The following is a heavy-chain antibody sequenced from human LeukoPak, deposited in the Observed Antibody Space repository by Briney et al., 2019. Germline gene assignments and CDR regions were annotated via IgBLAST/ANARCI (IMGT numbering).Heavy chain of an antibody. CDR3: ATESPYCGGDCFGY. CDR2: IYSGGTT. V-gene: IGHV3-53*01. Sequence: PGGSLRLSCAASGFTFSSNYMSWVRQAPGKGLEWVSVIYSGGTTYADSVKGRFTISRDNSKNTLYLQMNSLRAEDTAVYYCATESPYCGGDCFGYWGQGTLVTVSS. CDR1: GFTFSSNY. D-gene: IGHD2-21*01. J-gene: IGHJ4*02.